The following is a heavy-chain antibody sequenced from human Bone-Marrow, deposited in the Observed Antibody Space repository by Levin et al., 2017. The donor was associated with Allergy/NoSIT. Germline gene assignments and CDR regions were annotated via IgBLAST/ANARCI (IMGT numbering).Heavy chain of an antibody. CDR2: INGDGSGA. J-gene: IGHJ4*02. V-gene: IGHV3-74*01. Sequence: LSLTCAASGFSFNDYWMNWVRQAPGKGLVWISRINGDGSGASATYADSVKGRFTISRDNAKSTLYLQMNSLRAEDTAVYYCTRRTPSNTLDFWGQGTLVTVSS. CDR3: TRRTPSNTLDF. D-gene: IGHD1/OR15-1a*01. CDR1: GFSFNDYW.